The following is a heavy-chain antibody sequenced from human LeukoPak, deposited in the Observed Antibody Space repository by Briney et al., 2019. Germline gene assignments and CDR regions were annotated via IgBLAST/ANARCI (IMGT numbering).Heavy chain of an antibody. J-gene: IGHJ6*02. Sequence: GGSLRLSCAASGFTFSSYWMSWVRQAPGKGLEWVANIKQDGSEKYYVDSVKGRFTISRDNAKNSLYLQMNSLRAEDTAVYHCARAGSSDYYYGMDVWGQGTTVTVSS. V-gene: IGHV3-7*01. CDR3: ARAGSSDYYYGMDV. CDR2: IKQDGSEK. CDR1: GFTFSSYW.